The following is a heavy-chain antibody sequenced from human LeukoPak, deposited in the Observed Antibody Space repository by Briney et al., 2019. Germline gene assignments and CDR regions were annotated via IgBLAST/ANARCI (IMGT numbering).Heavy chain of an antibody. V-gene: IGHV3-30*03. CDR3: ATPGVYCSSTSCLFDY. CDR2: ISYDGSNK. CDR1: GFTFSNYG. J-gene: IGHJ4*02. D-gene: IGHD2-2*01. Sequence: GGSLRLSCAASGFTFSNYGMHWVRQAPGKGLEWVAVISYDGSNKYYADSVKGRFTISRDNSKNTLYLQMNSLRAEDTAVYYCATPGVYCSSTSCLFDYWGQGTLVTVSS.